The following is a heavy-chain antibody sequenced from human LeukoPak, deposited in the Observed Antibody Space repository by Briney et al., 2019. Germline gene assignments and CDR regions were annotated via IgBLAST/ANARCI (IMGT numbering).Heavy chain of an antibody. Sequence: SQTLSLTCAISGDSVSSNSAAWNWIRQSPSRGLEWLGTTYYRSKWYNDYAVSVKSRITINSDTSKNQFSLQLNSVTPEDTAVYYCARVDYYDSSGYYGYFDYWGQGTLVTVSS. V-gene: IGHV6-1*01. CDR1: GDSVSSNSAA. D-gene: IGHD3-22*01. CDR2: TYYRSKWYN. J-gene: IGHJ4*02. CDR3: ARVDYYDSSGYYGYFDY.